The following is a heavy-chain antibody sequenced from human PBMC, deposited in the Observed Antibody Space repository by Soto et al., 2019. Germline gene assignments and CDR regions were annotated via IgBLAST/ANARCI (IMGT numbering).Heavy chain of an antibody. J-gene: IGHJ4*02. Sequence: SETLSLACTVSGGSISSSSYYWGWIRQPPGKGLEWIGSIYYSGSTYYNPSLKSRVTISVDTSKNQFSLKLSSVTAADTAVYYCARTTAKARIAVAGISVAWGQGTLVTVSS. D-gene: IGHD6-19*01. CDR1: GGSISSSSYY. V-gene: IGHV4-39*01. CDR3: ARTTAKARIAVAGISVA. CDR2: IYYSGST.